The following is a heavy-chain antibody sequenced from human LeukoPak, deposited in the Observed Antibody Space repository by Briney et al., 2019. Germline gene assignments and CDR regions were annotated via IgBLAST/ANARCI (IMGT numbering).Heavy chain of an antibody. J-gene: IGHJ6*04. CDR1: GFTVSSNY. V-gene: IGHV3-53*01. CDR2: IYSGGST. Sequence: QSGGSLRLSCAASGFTVSSNYMSWVRQAPGKGLEWVSVIYSGGSTYYADSVKGRFTISRDNSKNTLYLQMNSLRAEDTAVYYCARDRGEYEWDVWGKGTTVTVSS. D-gene: IGHD2-2*01. CDR3: ARDRGEYEWDV.